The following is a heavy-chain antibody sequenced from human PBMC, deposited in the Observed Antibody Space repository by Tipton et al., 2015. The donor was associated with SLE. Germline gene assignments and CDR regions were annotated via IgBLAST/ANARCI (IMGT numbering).Heavy chain of an antibody. V-gene: IGHV4-39*07. CDR3: ARVEMATIKD. CDR1: GGSISSHY. CDR2: IYYSGST. D-gene: IGHD5-24*01. J-gene: IGHJ4*02. Sequence: TLSLTCTVSGGSISSHYWSWIRQPPGKGLEWIGSIYYSGSTYYNPSLKSRVTISVDTSKNQFSLKLSSVTAADTAVYYCARVEMATIKDWGQGTLVTVSS.